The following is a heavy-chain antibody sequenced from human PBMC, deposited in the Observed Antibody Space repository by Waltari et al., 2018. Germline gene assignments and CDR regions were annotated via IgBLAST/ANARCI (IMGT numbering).Heavy chain of an antibody. V-gene: IGHV4-39*01. CDR3: AAIAAQGVN. CDR1: GDSLGNSPLY. J-gene: IGHJ1*01. Sequence: QLQLQESGPGLVKSSETLSLTCPVSGDSLGNSPLYWDWIRQSPGKGLEWIGSIYYSGSAYYNSSLKSRVTLSVDTSTNQFFLKVTSVTAADTAVYYCAAIAAQGVNWGQGTLVSVSS. D-gene: IGHD6-6*01. CDR2: IYYSGSA.